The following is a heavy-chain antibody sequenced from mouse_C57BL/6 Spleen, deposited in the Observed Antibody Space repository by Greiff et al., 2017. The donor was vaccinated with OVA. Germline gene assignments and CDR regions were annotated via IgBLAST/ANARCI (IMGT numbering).Heavy chain of an antibody. J-gene: IGHJ3*01. CDR3: AREGTAQAAWFAY. CDR1: GYTFTDYN. Sequence: EVQLQQSGPELVKPGASVKMSCKASGYTFTDYNMHWVKQSHGKSLEWIGYINPNNGGTSYNQKFKGKATLTVNKSSSTAYMELRSLTSEDSAVYYCAREGTAQAAWFAYWGQGTLVTVSA. D-gene: IGHD3-2*02. CDR2: INPNNGGT. V-gene: IGHV1-22*01.